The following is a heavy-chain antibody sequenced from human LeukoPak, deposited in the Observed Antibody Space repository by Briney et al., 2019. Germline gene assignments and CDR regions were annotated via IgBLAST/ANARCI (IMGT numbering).Heavy chain of an antibody. CDR1: GFTFSSYA. CDR3: ARDTDSSSWYYFDY. Sequence: GGSLRLSCAASGFTFSSYAMHWVRQAPGKGLEWVAVISYDGSNKYYADSVKGRFTISRDNSKNTLYLQMNSLRAEDTAVCYCARDTDSSSWYYFDYWGQGTLVTVSS. D-gene: IGHD6-13*01. V-gene: IGHV3-30*04. J-gene: IGHJ4*02. CDR2: ISYDGSNK.